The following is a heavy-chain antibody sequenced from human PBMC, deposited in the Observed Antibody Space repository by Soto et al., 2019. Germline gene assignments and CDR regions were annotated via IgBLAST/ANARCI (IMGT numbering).Heavy chain of an antibody. V-gene: IGHV4-4*02. CDR2: IYHSGST. CDR3: ARGRMITFGGVIRKAFDI. Sequence: SETLSLTCAVSGGSISSSNWWSWVRQPPGKGLEWIGEIYHSGSTNYNPSLKSRVTISVDKSKNQFSLKLSSVTAADTAVYYCARGRMITFGGVIRKAFDIWGQGTMVTVSS. D-gene: IGHD3-16*02. J-gene: IGHJ3*02. CDR1: GGSISSSNW.